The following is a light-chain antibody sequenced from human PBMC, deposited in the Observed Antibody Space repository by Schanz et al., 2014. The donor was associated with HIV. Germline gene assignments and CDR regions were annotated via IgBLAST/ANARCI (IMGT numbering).Light chain of an antibody. CDR3: QQYKDDSHT. CDR1: QSVNYW. J-gene: IGKJ2*01. V-gene: IGKV1-5*03. CDR2: QTS. Sequence: DIQMTQSPSTLSASVGDRVSITCRASQSVNYWLAWYQQKPGEAPNVLIFQTSILKNGIPSRFSGSGSGTEFTLTISSLQPDDFATYYCQQYKDDSHTFGQGTKLEI.